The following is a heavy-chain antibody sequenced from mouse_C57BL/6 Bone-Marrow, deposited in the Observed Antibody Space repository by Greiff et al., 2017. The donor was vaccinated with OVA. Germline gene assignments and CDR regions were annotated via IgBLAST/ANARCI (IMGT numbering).Heavy chain of an antibody. Sequence: EVKLEESGPVLVKPGPSVKISCKASGFTFTDYYMHWVKQSHGKSLEWIGLVYPYNGGTSYNQKFKGKATLTVDTSSSTAYMELNSLTSEDSAVYYCARSQLVPYWYFDVWGTGTTVTVSS. D-gene: IGHD4-1*02. CDR3: ARSQLVPYWYFDV. CDR1: GFTFTDYY. CDR2: VYPYNGGT. V-gene: IGHV1-36*01. J-gene: IGHJ1*03.